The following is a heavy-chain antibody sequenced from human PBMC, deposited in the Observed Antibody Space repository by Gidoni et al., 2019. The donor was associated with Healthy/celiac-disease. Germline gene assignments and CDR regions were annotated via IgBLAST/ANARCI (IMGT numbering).Heavy chain of an antibody. J-gene: IGHJ6*02. Sequence: EVQLVASGGGLVQPGRSLRLSCDAPGFTFEDFDMHWVWHAPGKGLEWVSGIGWNSGGIGYADSVKGRFTISRDNAKNSLYLQMNSLRAEDTALYYCAKDTYYYDSSGYYYNKGGYPYGMDVWGQGTTVTVSS. CDR2: IGWNSGGI. CDR1: GFTFEDFD. CDR3: AKDTYYYDSSGYYYNKGGYPYGMDV. V-gene: IGHV3-9*01. D-gene: IGHD3-22*01.